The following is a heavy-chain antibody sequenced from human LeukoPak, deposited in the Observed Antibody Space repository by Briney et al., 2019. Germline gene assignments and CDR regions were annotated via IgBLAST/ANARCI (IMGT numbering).Heavy chain of an antibody. Sequence: ASETLSLTCAVYGGSFSGYYWSWIRQPPGKGLEWIGEINHSGSTNYNPSLKSRVTISVDTSKNQFSLKLSSVTAADTAVYYCARRESGGRNDAFDIWGQGTMVTVSS. CDR3: ARRESGGRNDAFDI. D-gene: IGHD6-19*01. CDR1: GGSFSGYY. V-gene: IGHV4-34*01. CDR2: INHSGST. J-gene: IGHJ3*02.